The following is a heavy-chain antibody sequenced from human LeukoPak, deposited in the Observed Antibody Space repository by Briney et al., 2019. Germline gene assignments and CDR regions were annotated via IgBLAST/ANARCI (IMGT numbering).Heavy chain of an antibody. V-gene: IGHV3-48*01. CDR3: AKDFRFDSSGYYV. D-gene: IGHD3-22*01. Sequence: GGSLRLSCAASGFTFSSYSMNWVRQAPGKGLEWVSYISSSSSTIYYADSVKGRFTISRDNSKNTLYLQMDSLRAEDTAVFYCAKDFRFDSSGYYVWGQGTLVTVSS. CDR2: ISSSSSTI. CDR1: GFTFSSYS. J-gene: IGHJ4*02.